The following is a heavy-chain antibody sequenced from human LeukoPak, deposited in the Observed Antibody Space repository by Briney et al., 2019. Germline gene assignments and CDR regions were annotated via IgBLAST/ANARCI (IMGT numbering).Heavy chain of an antibody. Sequence: ASVKVSCKASGYTFTSYYMHWVRQAPGQGLEWMGMINPSGGSTSYAQKFQGRVTMTRDTSTSTVYMELSSLRSEDTAVYYCARARYYYGSGSYYNPMGYWGQGTLVTVSS. V-gene: IGHV1-46*01. D-gene: IGHD3-10*01. CDR2: INPSGGST. CDR1: GYTFTSYY. CDR3: ARARYYYGSGSYYNPMGY. J-gene: IGHJ4*02.